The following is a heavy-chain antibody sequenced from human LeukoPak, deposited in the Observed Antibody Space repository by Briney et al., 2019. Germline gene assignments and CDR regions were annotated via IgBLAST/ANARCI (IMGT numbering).Heavy chain of an antibody. Sequence: PSETLSLTCTVSGGSISSSSYYWGWIRQPPGKGLEWIGSIYYSGSTNYNPSLKSRVTISVDTSKNQFSLKLSSVTAADTAVYYCARGRQWLYYFDYWGQGTLVTVSS. CDR1: GGSISSSSYY. D-gene: IGHD6-19*01. J-gene: IGHJ4*02. V-gene: IGHV4-39*07. CDR3: ARGRQWLYYFDY. CDR2: IYYSGST.